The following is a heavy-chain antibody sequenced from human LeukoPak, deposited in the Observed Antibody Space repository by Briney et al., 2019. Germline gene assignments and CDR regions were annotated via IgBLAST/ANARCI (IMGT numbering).Heavy chain of an antibody. D-gene: IGHD2-2*01. CDR1: GSNFSNFA. Sequence: PGGSLRLSCAASGSNFSNFAIGWVHQATGKGLEWVSAICGSDGSRYYADSVKGRFTISRDNSKTTLYIHMHSPKGEDTDVYYCAKGGSPRCYPSSRQWRRGTLVTVSS. CDR2: ICGSDGSR. J-gene: IGHJ4*02. CDR3: AKGGSPRCYPSSRQ. V-gene: IGHV3-23*01.